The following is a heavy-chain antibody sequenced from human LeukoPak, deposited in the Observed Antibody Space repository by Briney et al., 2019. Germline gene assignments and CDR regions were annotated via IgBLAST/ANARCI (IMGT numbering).Heavy chain of an antibody. CDR3: ARQDMTTVTTLDY. CDR2: IYYSGST. J-gene: IGHJ4*02. CDR1: GGSISSISYY. D-gene: IGHD4-17*01. V-gene: IGHV4-39*01. Sequence: PSETLSLTCTVSGGSISSISYYWGWIRQPPGKGLEWIGSIYYSGSTYYNPSLKSRVTISVDTSKNQFSLKLSSVTAADTAVYYCARQDMTTVTTLDYLGQGTLVTVSS.